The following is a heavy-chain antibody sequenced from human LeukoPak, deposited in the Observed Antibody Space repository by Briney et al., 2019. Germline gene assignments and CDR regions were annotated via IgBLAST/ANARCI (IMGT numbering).Heavy chain of an antibody. D-gene: IGHD2-15*01. CDR3: ARVKGVVAVNWFDP. Sequence: SETLSLTCTVSGGSISSYYWSWIRQPPGKGLEWIGYIYYSGSTNYNPSLKSRVTISVDTSKNQFSLKLSSVTAADTAVYYCARVKGVVAVNWFDPWGQGTLVTVSS. CDR2: IYYSGST. CDR1: GGSISSYY. V-gene: IGHV4-59*01. J-gene: IGHJ5*02.